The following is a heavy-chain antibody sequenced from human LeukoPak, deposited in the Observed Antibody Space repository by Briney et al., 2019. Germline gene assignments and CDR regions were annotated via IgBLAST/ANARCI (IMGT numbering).Heavy chain of an antibody. D-gene: IGHD3-9*01. CDR2: IYHSGST. CDR1: GGSISSGGYS. Sequence: SETLSLTCAVSGGSISSGGYSWSWIRQPPGKGLEWIGYIYHSGSTYYNPSLKGRVTISVDRSKNQFSLKLSSVTAADTAVYCARVGYDILTGYRFDPWGQGTLVSVSS. V-gene: IGHV4-30-2*01. J-gene: IGHJ5*02. CDR3: ARVGYDILTGYRFDP.